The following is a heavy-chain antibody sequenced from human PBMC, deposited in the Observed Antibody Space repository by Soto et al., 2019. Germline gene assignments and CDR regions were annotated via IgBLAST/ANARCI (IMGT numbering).Heavy chain of an antibody. D-gene: IGHD3-22*01. CDR2: ISSSTFYT. J-gene: IGHJ4*02. CDR1: GFSFSDHY. V-gene: IGHV3-11*06. CDR3: ATDDSSVLEYFDY. Sequence: GGSLRLSCAASGFSFSDHYMSWIRQAPGKGLEWVSYISSSTFYTNYADSVKGRFTISRDNAKNSLYLQMNSLRAEDTAVYYCATDDSSVLEYFDYWGQGILVTVSS.